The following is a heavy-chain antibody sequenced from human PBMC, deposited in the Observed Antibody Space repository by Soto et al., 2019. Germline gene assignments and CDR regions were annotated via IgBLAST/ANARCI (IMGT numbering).Heavy chain of an antibody. J-gene: IGHJ4*02. Sequence: GSLRLSCAGSGFTFRKYSMNWVRQASGKGLEWISYISSTSSTIYYADSFKGRFTVSRDNGKNSLYLQMNSLGDDDTAVYYCARVGGSYSTESDSWGPGTLVTVSS. CDR3: ARVGGSYSTESDS. CDR1: GFTFRKYS. V-gene: IGHV3-48*02. CDR2: ISSTSSTI. D-gene: IGHD1-26*01.